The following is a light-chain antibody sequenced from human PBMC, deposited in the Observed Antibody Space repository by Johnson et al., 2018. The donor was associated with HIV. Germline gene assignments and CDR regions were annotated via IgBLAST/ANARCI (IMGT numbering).Light chain of an antibody. V-gene: IGLV1-51*01. Sequence: QAVLTQPPSVSAAPGQKVTVSCSGSSSNIGNNFVSWYQQVPGTAPKLLIYDTDKRPSGIPDRFSGSKSGTSATLGISGLQTVDEADYYCGTWDNSLSAGVFGSGTKVTVL. CDR1: SSNIGNNF. CDR2: DTD. J-gene: IGLJ1*01. CDR3: GTWDNSLSAGV.